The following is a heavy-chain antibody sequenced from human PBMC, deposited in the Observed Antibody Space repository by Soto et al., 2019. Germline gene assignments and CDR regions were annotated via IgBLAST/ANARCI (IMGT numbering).Heavy chain of an antibody. D-gene: IGHD5-18*01. CDR3: ARRLKYSLDDAXDI. CDR1: GYSFTTYW. Sequence: GESLKISCKGSGYSFTTYWISWVRQMPGKGLEWMGRIDPSDSYTNYSPSFQGHVTISADKSISTAYLQWSSLKASDTATYYYARRLKYSLDDAXDIWGQGTMVTVSS. CDR2: IDPSDSYT. V-gene: IGHV5-10-1*01. J-gene: IGHJ3*02.